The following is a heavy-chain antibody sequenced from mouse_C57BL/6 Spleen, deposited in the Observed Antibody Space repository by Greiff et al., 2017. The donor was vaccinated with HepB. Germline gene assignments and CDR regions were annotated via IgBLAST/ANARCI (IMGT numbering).Heavy chain of an antibody. D-gene: IGHD2-1*01. Sequence: VQLQQSGAELARPGASVKLSCKASGYTFTSYGISWVKQRTGQGLEWIGEIYPRSGNTYYNEKFKGKATLTADKSSSTAYMELRSLTSEDSAVYFCARRVYGNYWYFDVWGTGTTVTVSS. CDR1: GYTFTSYG. CDR3: ARRVYGNYWYFDV. CDR2: IYPRSGNT. V-gene: IGHV1-81*01. J-gene: IGHJ1*03.